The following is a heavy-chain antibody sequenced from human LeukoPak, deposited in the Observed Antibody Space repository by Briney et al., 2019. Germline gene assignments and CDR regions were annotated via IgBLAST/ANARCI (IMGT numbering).Heavy chain of an antibody. D-gene: IGHD3-3*01. V-gene: IGHV3-30*18. CDR2: ISYDGSNK. CDR3: AKITEWLSPYYYGMDV. CDR1: GFTFRAFG. Sequence: GRSLRLSCAASGFTFRAFGMHWVRQPPGKGLEWVAVISYDGSNKYYADSVKGRFTISRDNSKNTLYLQMNSLRAEDTAVYYCAKITEWLSPYYYGMDVWGQGTTVTVSS. J-gene: IGHJ6*02.